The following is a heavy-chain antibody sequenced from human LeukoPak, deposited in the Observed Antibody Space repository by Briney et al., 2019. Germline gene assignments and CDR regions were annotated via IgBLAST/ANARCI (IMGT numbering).Heavy chain of an antibody. CDR2: IYTSGTT. D-gene: IGHD1-26*01. CDR3: ARGASGSYHYFDY. V-gene: IGHV4-4*07. Sequence: SETLSLTCTVSGGSISSYYWSWIRQPAGKGLEWIGRIYTSGTTNYNPSLKSRVTMSIDTSKNQFSLKLNSVAAADTAVYYCARGASGSYHYFDYWGQGTLVTVSS. CDR1: GGSISSYY. J-gene: IGHJ4*02.